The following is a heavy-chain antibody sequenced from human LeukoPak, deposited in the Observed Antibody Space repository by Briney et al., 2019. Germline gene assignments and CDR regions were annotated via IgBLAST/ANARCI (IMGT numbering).Heavy chain of an antibody. D-gene: IGHD3-10*01. CDR1: GFTFSTYA. V-gene: IGHV3-30-3*01. CDR3: AREYYDSGSYSGNFDY. Sequence: PVRSLRLSCAASGFTFSTYAIHWVRQAPGKGLEWVAFISYDGSNKYYADSVKGRFTISRDNSKNTLYLQMNSLRVEDTAMYYCAREYYDSGSYSGNFDYWGQGTLVTVSS. J-gene: IGHJ4*02. CDR2: ISYDGSNK.